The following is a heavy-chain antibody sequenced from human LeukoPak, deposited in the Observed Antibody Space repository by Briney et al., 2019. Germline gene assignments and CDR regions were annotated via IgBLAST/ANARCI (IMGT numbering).Heavy chain of an antibody. D-gene: IGHD2-8*01. CDR1: AFTFSSYS. V-gene: IGHV3-21*01. Sequence: GGSLRLSCAASAFTFSSYSMNWVRQAPGKGLEWVSSISSSGSYIYYADSVKGRFTISRDTAKNSLYLQMNSLRAEDTAVYYCARQKYQRGPDVSYFDYWGQGTLVTVSS. CDR2: ISSSGSYI. CDR3: ARQKYQRGPDVSYFDY. J-gene: IGHJ4*02.